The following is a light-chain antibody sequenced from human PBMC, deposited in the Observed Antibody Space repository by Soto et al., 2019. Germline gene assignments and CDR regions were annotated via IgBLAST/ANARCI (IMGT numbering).Light chain of an antibody. CDR1: KNDIGVYDF. CDR2: EVV. V-gene: IGLV2-8*01. Sequence: QSALAQPPSASGSPGQSGTISCTGTKNDIGVYDFVSWYQHHPGKAPRLIIYEVVQRPSGVPDRFSGSKSGNTASLTVSGLQAADEADYFCKSYAGSNTYVFGRGTKVTVL. CDR3: KSYAGSNTYV. J-gene: IGLJ1*01.